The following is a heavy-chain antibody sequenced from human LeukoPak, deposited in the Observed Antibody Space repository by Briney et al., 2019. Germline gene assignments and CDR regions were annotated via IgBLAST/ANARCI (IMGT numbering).Heavy chain of an antibody. CDR3: ARSLRLGYCSSTSCYGAFDI. V-gene: IGHV6-1*01. CDR2: TYYRSKWYN. Sequence: SPTLSLTCAISGDSVSSNSAAWNWIRQSPSRGLEWLGRTYYRSKWYNDYAVSVKSRITINPDTSKNQFSLQLNSVTPEDTAVYYCARSLRLGYCSSTSCYGAFDIWGQGTMVTVSS. D-gene: IGHD2-2*01. J-gene: IGHJ3*02. CDR1: GDSVSSNSAA.